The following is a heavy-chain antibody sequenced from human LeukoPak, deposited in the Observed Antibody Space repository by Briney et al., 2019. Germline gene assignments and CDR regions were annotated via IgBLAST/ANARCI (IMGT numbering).Heavy chain of an antibody. CDR1: GFTFSAFS. CDR3: ASSSTIYYYGMDV. CDR2: ISSSSSYI. V-gene: IGHV3-21*01. J-gene: IGHJ6*02. Sequence: GGSLRLSCAASGFTFSAFSMNWVRQAPGKGLEWVSSISSSSSYIYYADSVKGRFTISRDNAKNSLYLQMNSLRAEDTAVYYCASSSTIYYYGMDVWGQGTTVTVSS.